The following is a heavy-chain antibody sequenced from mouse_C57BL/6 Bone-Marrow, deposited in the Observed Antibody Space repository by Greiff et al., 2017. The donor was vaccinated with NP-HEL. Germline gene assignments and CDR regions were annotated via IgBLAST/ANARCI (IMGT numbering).Heavy chain of an antibody. V-gene: IGHV1-55*01. CDR2: IYPGSGST. CDR3: AREGSWVPWFAY. D-gene: IGHD4-1*01. CDR1: GYTFTSYW. Sequence: QVQLQLPGAELVKPGASVKMSCKASGYTFTSYWITWVKPWPGQGLEWIGDIYPGSGSTNYNEKFKSKATLTVDTSSSTAYMQLSSLPSADSAVYYCAREGSWVPWFAYWGQGTLVTVSA. J-gene: IGHJ3*01.